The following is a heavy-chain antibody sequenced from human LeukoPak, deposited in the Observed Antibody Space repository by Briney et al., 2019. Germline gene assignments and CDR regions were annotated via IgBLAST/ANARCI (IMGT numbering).Heavy chain of an antibody. CDR1: GGSISSSSYS. V-gene: IGHV4-39*01. Sequence: SETLSLTCTVSGGSISSSSYSWGWIRQPPGKGLEWIGSIYYSGGTYYNPSLKSRVTISVDTSKNQFSLKLSSVTAADTAVYYCARLAGITGPRRDWFDPWGQGTLVTVSS. D-gene: IGHD1-20*01. CDR3: ARLAGITGPRRDWFDP. CDR2: IYYSGGT. J-gene: IGHJ5*02.